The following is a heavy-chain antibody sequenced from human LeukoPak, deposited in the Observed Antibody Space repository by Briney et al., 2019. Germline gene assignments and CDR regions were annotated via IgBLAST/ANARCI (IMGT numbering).Heavy chain of an antibody. D-gene: IGHD3-22*01. J-gene: IGHJ6*03. V-gene: IGHV3-23*01. Sequence: PSCGASVFCVSKSPVNWLGQASAIRGGGGSTYYADSVKGRFTISRDNSKNTLYLQMNSLRAEDTAVYYCAKGYYDSSGSLYYYYYYMDVWGKGTTVTVSS. CDR2: IRGGGGST. CDR1: PSCGAS. CDR3: AKGYYDSSGSLYYYYYYMDV.